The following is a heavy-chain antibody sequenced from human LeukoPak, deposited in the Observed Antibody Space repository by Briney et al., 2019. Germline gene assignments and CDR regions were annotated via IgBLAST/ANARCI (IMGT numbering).Heavy chain of an antibody. J-gene: IGHJ3*02. D-gene: IGHD5-18*01. CDR1: GYNFRSYG. CDR2: ITAGNGNT. CDR3: ARDLARGYSYGYNAFDI. Sequence: ASVKVSCKASGYNFRSYGIGWVRQAPRQGLKWMGWITAGNGNTNYAQKVQGRVTMTTDTSTSTAYMELRSLRSDDTAVYFCARDLARGYSYGYNAFDIWGQGTMVTVSS. V-gene: IGHV1-18*01.